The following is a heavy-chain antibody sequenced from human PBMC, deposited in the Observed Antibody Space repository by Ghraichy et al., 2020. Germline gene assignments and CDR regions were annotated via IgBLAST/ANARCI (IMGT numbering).Heavy chain of an antibody. Sequence: GESLNISCAASGFTFSSYWMSWVRQAPGKGLEWVANIKQDGSEKYYVDSVKGRFTISRDNAKNSPYLQMSSLRAEDTAVYYCTQLTNYWGQGTLVTVSS. D-gene: IGHD4/OR15-4a*01. CDR1: GFTFSSYW. J-gene: IGHJ4*02. CDR2: IKQDGSEK. V-gene: IGHV3-7*01. CDR3: TQLTNY.